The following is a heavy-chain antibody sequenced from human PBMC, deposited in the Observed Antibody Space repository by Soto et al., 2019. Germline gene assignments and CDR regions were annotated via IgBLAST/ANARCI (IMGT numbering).Heavy chain of an antibody. V-gene: IGHV3-30*18. Sequence: GGSLRLSCAASGFTFSSYGMHWVRQAPGKGLEWVAVISYDGSNKYYADSVKGRFTISRDNSKNTLYLQMNSLRAEDTAVYYCANSEYYYYYGMDVWGQGTTVTV. D-gene: IGHD3-10*01. CDR2: ISYDGSNK. CDR1: GFTFSSYG. CDR3: ANSEYYYYYGMDV. J-gene: IGHJ6*02.